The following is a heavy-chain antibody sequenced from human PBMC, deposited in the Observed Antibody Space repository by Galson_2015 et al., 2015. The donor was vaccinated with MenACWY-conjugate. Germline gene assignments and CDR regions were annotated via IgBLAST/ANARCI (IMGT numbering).Heavy chain of an antibody. D-gene: IGHD3-16*01. Sequence: GAEVKKPGASVKVSCKASGYTFTSYGISWVRQAPGQGLEWMGWISAYNGNTNYAQKLQGRVTMTTDTSTSTAYMELRSLRSDDTAVYYCARDTIMITFGGPNAFDIWGQGTMVTVSS. J-gene: IGHJ3*02. CDR3: ARDTIMITFGGPNAFDI. CDR2: ISAYNGNT. V-gene: IGHV1-18*01. CDR1: GYTFTSYG.